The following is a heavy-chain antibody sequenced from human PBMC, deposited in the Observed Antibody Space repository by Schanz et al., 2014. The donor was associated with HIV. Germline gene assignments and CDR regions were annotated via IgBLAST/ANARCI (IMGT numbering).Heavy chain of an antibody. CDR3: ARQGLRFSFWLDY. CDR1: GFTFSSYA. CDR2: IWYDGSNK. D-gene: IGHD4-17*01. J-gene: IGHJ4*02. Sequence: VQLLESGGGLVQPGGSLRLSCAASGFTFSSYAMSWVRQAPGKGLEWVAAIWYDGSNKFYADSVKGRFTISRDNSKNTLYLQMNNLRAEDTAVYGCARQGLRFSFWLDYWGQGTPVTVSS. V-gene: IGHV3-33*08.